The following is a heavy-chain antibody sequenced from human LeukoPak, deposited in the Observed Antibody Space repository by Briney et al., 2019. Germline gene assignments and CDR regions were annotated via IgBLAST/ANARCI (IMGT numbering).Heavy chain of an antibody. D-gene: IGHD3-10*01. CDR3: ARGPGKASFDY. CDR1: GSIVSTNY. Sequence: GGSLRLSCAASGSIVSTNYMSWVRQAPGKGLEWVSVIFSGGSTYYADSVKGRFTISRDKSNNTLYLQMNSLRAEDTAVYYCARGPGKASFDYWGQGPRSPSPQ. J-gene: IGHJ4*02. CDR2: IFSGGST. V-gene: IGHV3-53*01.